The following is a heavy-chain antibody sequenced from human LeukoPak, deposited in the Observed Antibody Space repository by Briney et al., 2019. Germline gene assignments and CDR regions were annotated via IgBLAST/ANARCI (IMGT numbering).Heavy chain of an antibody. D-gene: IGHD3-22*01. V-gene: IGHV4-59*01. Sequence: SETLSLTCTVSGGSISRYYWSWLRQPPGKGLGWMGYIYYSGSTNYNPSLKSRVTISVDTSKNQFSLKLSSVTAADTAVYYCARMGYYDSSGYQVPFDYWGQGALVTVSS. CDR1: GGSISRYY. CDR2: IYYSGST. J-gene: IGHJ4*02. CDR3: ARMGYYDSSGYQVPFDY.